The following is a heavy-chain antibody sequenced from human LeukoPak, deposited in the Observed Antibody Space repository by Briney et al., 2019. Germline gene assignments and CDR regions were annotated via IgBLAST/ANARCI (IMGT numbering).Heavy chain of an antibody. D-gene: IGHD3-22*01. CDR1: GGSISSGGYY. V-gene: IGHV4-31*03. J-gene: IGHJ3*02. CDR3: ARTSMIVVVPDAFDI. CDR2: IYYSGST. Sequence: PSETLSLTCTVSGGSISSGGYYWSWIRQHPGKGLEWIGYIYYSGSTYYNPSLKSRVTISVDTSKNQFSLKLSSVTAADTAVYYCARTSMIVVVPDAFDIWGQGTMVTVST.